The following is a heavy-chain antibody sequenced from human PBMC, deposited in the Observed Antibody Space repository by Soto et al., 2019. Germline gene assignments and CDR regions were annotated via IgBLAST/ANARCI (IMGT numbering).Heavy chain of an antibody. CDR3: AGEIITSFYDS. CDR1: GGTFGTNV. D-gene: IGHD3-3*01. V-gene: IGHV1-69*06. Sequence: QVQLVQSGAEVKKHGSAINVSCTTFGGTFGTNVISWVRQAPGQGPEWMGGILPIFGAATYAQRFKCRLSLTADTSTNTAYLELIELISEDTAPYYCAGEIITSFYDSWCQGTLVTVS. J-gene: IGHJ5*01. CDR2: ILPIFGAA.